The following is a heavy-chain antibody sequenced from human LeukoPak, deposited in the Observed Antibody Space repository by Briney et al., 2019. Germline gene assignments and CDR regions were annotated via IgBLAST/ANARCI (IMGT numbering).Heavy chain of an antibody. J-gene: IGHJ2*01. CDR2: IYPGDSDT. CDR3: ARQAGYYYGSGVPYWYFDL. Sequence: GESLKISCKGSGYSFTSYWIGWVRQMPGKGLEWMGIIYPGDSDTRYSPSFQGQVTISADKSISTAYLQWSSLKASDTAMYYCARQAGYYYGSGVPYWYFDLWGRGTLVTVSS. D-gene: IGHD3-10*01. CDR1: GYSFTSYW. V-gene: IGHV5-51*01.